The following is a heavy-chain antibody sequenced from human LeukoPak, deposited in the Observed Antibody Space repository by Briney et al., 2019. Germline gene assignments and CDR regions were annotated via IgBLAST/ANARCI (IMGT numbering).Heavy chain of an antibody. CDR1: GFTFSSYE. CDR2: IRSKAYGGTA. D-gene: IGHD4-23*01. CDR3: TRGATVVDY. J-gene: IGHJ4*02. Sequence: SLRLSCAASGFTFSSYEMNWVRQAPGKGLEWVGFIRSKAYGGTAEYAASVKGRFTISRDDSKSIAYLQMDSLKTEDTAVYYCTRGATVVDYWGQGTLVTVSS. V-gene: IGHV3-49*04.